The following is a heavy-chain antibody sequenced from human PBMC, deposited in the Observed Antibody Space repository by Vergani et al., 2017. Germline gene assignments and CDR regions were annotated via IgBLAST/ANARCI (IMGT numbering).Heavy chain of an antibody. CDR2: ISWNSDSR. Sequence: EVQLVESGGGLVQPGRSLRLSCAASGFTFDDYAMHWVRQAPGKGLEWVSGISWNSDSRGYADSVKARFTISRDNAKNSLYLQMNSLRAEDTALYYCARGSSLRSYPFSGYSSNDYWGQGTLVTVSS. D-gene: IGHD5-18*01. CDR3: ARGSSLRSYPFSGYSSNDY. J-gene: IGHJ4*02. CDR1: GFTFDDYA. V-gene: IGHV3-9*01.